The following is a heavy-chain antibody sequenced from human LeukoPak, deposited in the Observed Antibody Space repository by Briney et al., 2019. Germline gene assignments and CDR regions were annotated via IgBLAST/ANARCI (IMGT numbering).Heavy chain of an antibody. CDR3: ARHARYDILTGYPFDY. Sequence: SETLSLTCAVSGGSISSSNWWSWVRQPPGKGLEWIGEIYHSGSTNYNPSLKSRVTISVDKSKNQFSLKLSSVTAADTAVYYCARHARYDILTGYPFDYWGQGTLVTVSS. CDR1: GGSISSSNW. V-gene: IGHV4-4*02. CDR2: IYHSGST. J-gene: IGHJ4*02. D-gene: IGHD3-9*01.